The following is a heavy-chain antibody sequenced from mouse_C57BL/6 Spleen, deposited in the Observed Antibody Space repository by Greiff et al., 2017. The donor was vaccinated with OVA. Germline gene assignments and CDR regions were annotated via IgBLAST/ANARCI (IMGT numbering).Heavy chain of an antibody. CDR3: TVTTVVEGADY. D-gene: IGHD1-1*01. V-gene: IGHV6-3*01. CDR2: IRLKSDNYAT. CDR1: GFTFSNYW. Sequence: EVNVVESGGGLVQPGGSMKLSCVASGFTFSNYWMNWVRQSPEKGLEWVAQIRLKSDNYATHYAESVKGRFTISRDDSKSSVYLQMNNLRAEDTGIYYCTVTTVVEGADYWGQGTTLTVSS. J-gene: IGHJ2*01.